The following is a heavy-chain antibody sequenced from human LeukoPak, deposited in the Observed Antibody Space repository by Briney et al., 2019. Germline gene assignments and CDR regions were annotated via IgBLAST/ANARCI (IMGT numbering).Heavy chain of an antibody. CDR1: GFTVSSNY. Sequence: GGSLRLSCAASGFTVSSNYMSWVRQAPGKGLEWVSVIYSGGSRYYADSVKGRFTIPRDNSKNTLYLQMNSLRAEDTAVYYCARVAVAGIDYWGQGTLVTVSS. CDR2: IYSGGSR. D-gene: IGHD6-19*01. CDR3: ARVAVAGIDY. J-gene: IGHJ4*02. V-gene: IGHV3-53*01.